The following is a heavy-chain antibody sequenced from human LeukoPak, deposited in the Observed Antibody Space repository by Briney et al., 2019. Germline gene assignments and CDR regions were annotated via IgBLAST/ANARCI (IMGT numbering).Heavy chain of an antibody. CDR3: ARLMEGYYYYMDV. CDR1: GYSFSNYW. V-gene: IGHV5-51*01. J-gene: IGHJ6*03. D-gene: IGHD2-8*01. CDR2: IYPGDSDT. Sequence: GESLKISCKGSGYSFSNYWIAWVRPMPGKGLEWMGIIYPGDSDTRYSPSFQGQVTISADKSFSTAYLQWSSLKASDTAMYYCARLMEGYYYYMDVWGKGTTVTVSS.